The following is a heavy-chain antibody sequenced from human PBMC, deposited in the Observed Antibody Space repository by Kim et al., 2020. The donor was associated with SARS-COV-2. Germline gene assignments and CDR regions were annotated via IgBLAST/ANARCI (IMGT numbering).Heavy chain of an antibody. CDR2: IDPSDSYT. CDR3: ARRPYYDYVWGSYRLPHFDY. CDR1: GYSFTSYW. J-gene: IGHJ4*02. Sequence: GESLKISCKGSGYSFTSYWISWVRQMPGKGLEWMGRIDPSDSYTNYSPSFQGHVTISADKSISTAYLQWSSLKASDTAMYYCARRPYYDYVWGSYRLPHFDYWGQGTLVTVSS. V-gene: IGHV5-10-1*01. D-gene: IGHD3-16*02.